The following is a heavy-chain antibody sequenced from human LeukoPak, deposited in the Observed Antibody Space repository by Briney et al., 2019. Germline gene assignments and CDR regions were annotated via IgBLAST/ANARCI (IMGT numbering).Heavy chain of an antibody. Sequence: ASVKVSCTASGYTFTGYYMHWVRQAPGQGLERMGWINPNSGGTNYAQKFQGWVTMTRDTSISTAYMELSRLRSDDTAVYYCAREGRYYYDSSGYSPYYYYGMDVWGQGTTVTVSS. J-gene: IGHJ6*02. CDR3: AREGRYYYDSSGYSPYYYYGMDV. D-gene: IGHD3-22*01. CDR2: INPNSGGT. V-gene: IGHV1-2*04. CDR1: GYTFTGYY.